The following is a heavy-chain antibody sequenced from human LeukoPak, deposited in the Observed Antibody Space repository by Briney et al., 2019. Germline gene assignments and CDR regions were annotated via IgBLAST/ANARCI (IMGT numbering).Heavy chain of an antibody. CDR3: ARRWPFDY. CDR2: IYYSGST. Sequence: SETLSLTCTVSGGSISSSSYCWGWIRQPPGKGLEWIGSIYYSGSTYYNPSLKSRVTISVDTSKNQFSLKLSSVTAADTAVYYCARRWPFDYWGQGTLVTVSS. CDR1: GGSISSSSYC. V-gene: IGHV4-39*01. J-gene: IGHJ4*02. D-gene: IGHD2-15*01.